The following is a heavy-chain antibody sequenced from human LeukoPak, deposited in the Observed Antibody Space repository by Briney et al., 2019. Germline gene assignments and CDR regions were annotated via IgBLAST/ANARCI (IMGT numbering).Heavy chain of an antibody. CDR1: GFTFSSYA. CDR2: ISGSGGST. J-gene: IGHJ4*02. Sequence: GGSLRLSRAASGFTFSSYAMSWVRQAPGKGLEWVSAISGSGGSTYYADSVKGRFTISRDNSKNTLYLQMNSLRAEDTAVYYCARGRNSGWYEFVGQFDYWGQGTLVTVSS. CDR3: ARGRNSGWYEFVGQFDY. V-gene: IGHV3-23*01. D-gene: IGHD6-19*01.